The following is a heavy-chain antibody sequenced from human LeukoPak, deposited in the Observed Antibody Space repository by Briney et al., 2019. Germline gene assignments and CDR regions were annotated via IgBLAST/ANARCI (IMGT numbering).Heavy chain of an antibody. D-gene: IGHD2-21*02. CDR2: IYYSGST. CDR1: GGSISSSSYF. J-gene: IGHJ5*02. CDR3: ARHVAVVVVTAKTNWFDP. V-gene: IGHV4-39*01. Sequence: SETLSLTCTVSGGSISSSSYFWGWIRQPPGKGLEWIGSIYYSGSTYYNPSLKSRVTISVDTSKNQFSLKLSSVTAADTAVYYCARHVAVVVVTAKTNWFDPWGQGTLVTVSS.